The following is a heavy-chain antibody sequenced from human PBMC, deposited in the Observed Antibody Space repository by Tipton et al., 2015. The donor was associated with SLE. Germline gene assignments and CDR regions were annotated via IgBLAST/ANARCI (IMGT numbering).Heavy chain of an antibody. CDR1: GASISGSGYY. Sequence: TLSLTCTVSGASISGSGYYWSWIRQPPGKGLEWIGEVNHSGSTNYNPPLKSRVTIFVDTPKNQFSLKLSSVTAADTAVYYCARGWDYDFWGVYAHYGRRSTLFTFSS. CDR2: VNHSGST. V-gene: IGHV4-34*01. J-gene: IGHJ4*02. D-gene: IGHD3-3*01. CDR3: ARGWDYDFWGVYAHY.